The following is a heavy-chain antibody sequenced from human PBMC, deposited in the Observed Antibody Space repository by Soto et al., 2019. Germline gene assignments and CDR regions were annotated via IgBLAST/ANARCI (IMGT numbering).Heavy chain of an antibody. CDR1: GFTFSSYA. V-gene: IGHV3-30-3*01. CDR3: ARDRHNYYDSSGHYYYYYGMDV. D-gene: IGHD3-22*01. CDR2: ISYDGSNK. Sequence: LRLSCAASGFTFSSYAMHWVRQAPGKGLEWVAVISYDGSNKYYADSVKGRFTISRDNSKNTLYLQMNSLRAEDTAVYYCARDRHNYYDSSGHYYYYYGMDVWGQGTTVTVSS. J-gene: IGHJ6*02.